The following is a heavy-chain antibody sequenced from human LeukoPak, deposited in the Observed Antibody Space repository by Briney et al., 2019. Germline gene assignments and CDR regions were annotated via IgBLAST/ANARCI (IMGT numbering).Heavy chain of an antibody. Sequence: GGSLRLPCAASGFNLRSYAMSWVRQPPGKELAWVSAVSGRGCGPYYADSVKGRFNISRDNTKNTLYLQMNSLRADDTAVYYCAKDAGSIVVVPAAPQGPPSRNVWGQGTTVTVSS. CDR3: AKDAGSIVVVPAAPQGPPSRNV. J-gene: IGHJ6*02. CDR1: GFNLRSYA. V-gene: IGHV3-23*01. D-gene: IGHD2-2*01. CDR2: VSGRGCGP.